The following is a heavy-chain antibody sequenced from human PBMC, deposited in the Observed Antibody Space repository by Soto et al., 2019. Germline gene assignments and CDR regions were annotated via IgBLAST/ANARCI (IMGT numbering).Heavy chain of an antibody. D-gene: IGHD4-4*01. Sequence: PGGSLRLSCAASGFTFSSYAMSWVRQAPGKGLEWVSAISGSGGSTYYADSVKGRFTISRDNSKNTLYLQMNSLRAEDTAVYYCAKAEDRNYDYYYGMDVWGQGTTVTVSS. CDR2: ISGSGGST. CDR1: GFTFSSYA. CDR3: AKAEDRNYDYYYGMDV. V-gene: IGHV3-23*01. J-gene: IGHJ6*02.